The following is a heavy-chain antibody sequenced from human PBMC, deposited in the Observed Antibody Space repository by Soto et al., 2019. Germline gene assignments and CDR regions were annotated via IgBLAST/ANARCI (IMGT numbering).Heavy chain of an antibody. J-gene: IGHJ6*02. D-gene: IGHD2-2*01. CDR3: TREEGIVVVPTAPDYYYGMDV. CDR2: TYYRSKWYN. Sequence: SQTLSLTCAISGDSVSSNSAAWNWIRQSPSRGLEWLGRTYYRSKWYNDYAVSVKSRITINPDTSKNQFSLQLNSVTPEDTAVYYCTREEGIVVVPTAPDYYYGMDVWGQGTTVTVSS. CDR1: GDSVSSNSAA. V-gene: IGHV6-1*01.